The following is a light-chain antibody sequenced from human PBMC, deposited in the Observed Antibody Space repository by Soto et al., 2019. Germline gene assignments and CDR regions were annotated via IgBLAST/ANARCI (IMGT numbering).Light chain of an antibody. Sequence: DIQMTQSPSTLSASVGDRVTITCRAIQSISSWLDWYQQKPGKAPKLLIYTASSLESGVPSRFSGSGSGTEFTLTISSLQPDDFATYYCRQYNSYLTCGPGTKVDIK. J-gene: IGKJ3*01. CDR3: RQYNSYLT. CDR2: TAS. V-gene: IGKV1-5*03. CDR1: QSISSW.